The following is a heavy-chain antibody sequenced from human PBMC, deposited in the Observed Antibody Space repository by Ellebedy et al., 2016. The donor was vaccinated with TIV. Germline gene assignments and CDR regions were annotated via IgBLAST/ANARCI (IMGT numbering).Heavy chain of an antibody. V-gene: IGHV3-21*01. D-gene: IGHD3-3*01. CDR2: ISSSSSYI. CDR1: GFTFSSYS. CDR3: ARPEEWSDFDY. Sequence: GESLKISCAASGFTFSSYSMNWVRQAPGKGLEWVSSISSSSSYIYYADSVKGRFTISRDNAKNSLYLQMNSLRAEDTAVYYCARPEEWSDFDYWGQGTLVTVSS. J-gene: IGHJ4*02.